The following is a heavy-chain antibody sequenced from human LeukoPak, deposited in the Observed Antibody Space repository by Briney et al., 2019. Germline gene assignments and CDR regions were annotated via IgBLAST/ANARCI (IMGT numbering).Heavy chain of an antibody. CDR1: GYTFTSYG. Sequence: GASVKVSCKASGYTFTSYGISWVRQAPGQGLEWMGWISAYNGNTNYAKKLQGRVTMTTDTSTSTAYMELRSLRSDDTAVYYCGRDGATGYSSGWYIWDYYYYYMDVWGKGTTVTVPS. CDR3: GRDGATGYSSGWYIWDYYYYYMDV. CDR2: ISAYNGNT. V-gene: IGHV1-18*01. D-gene: IGHD6-19*01. J-gene: IGHJ6*03.